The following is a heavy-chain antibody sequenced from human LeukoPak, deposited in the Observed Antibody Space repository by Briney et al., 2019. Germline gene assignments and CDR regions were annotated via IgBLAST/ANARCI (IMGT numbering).Heavy chain of an antibody. Sequence: TPSETLSLTCTVSGGSISSTTYYWGWIRQPPGKGLEWIGSIYYSGSTYYNPSLKSRVTISVDTSKNQFSLKLSSVTAADTAVYYCARRKEAVAGPYPFDYWGQGTLVTVSS. CDR3: ARRKEAVAGPYPFDY. CDR2: IYYSGST. V-gene: IGHV4-39*01. D-gene: IGHD6-19*01. J-gene: IGHJ4*02. CDR1: GGSISSTTYY.